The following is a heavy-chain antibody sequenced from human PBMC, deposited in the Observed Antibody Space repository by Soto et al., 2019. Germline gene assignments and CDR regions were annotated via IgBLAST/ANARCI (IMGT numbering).Heavy chain of an antibody. CDR3: AQALVFTGGDGFDI. CDR1: GGSITTGGRY. Sequence: QVRLQEWGPGPVKPSQTLSLKCSVSGGSITTGGRYWSWIRQLPGKGLEWIGDIYYSGNTYYNACLKSRGTISVEAAKHQFSLKLSSVTAADTAVYYCAQALVFTGGDGFDIWGQGRLVTVSS. D-gene: IGHD1-1*01. J-gene: IGHJ3*02. V-gene: IGHV4-31*02. CDR2: IYYSGNT.